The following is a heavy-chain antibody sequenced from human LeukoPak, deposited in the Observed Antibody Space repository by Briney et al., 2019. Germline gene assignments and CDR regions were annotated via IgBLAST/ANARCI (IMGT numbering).Heavy chain of an antibody. CDR1: GYTFSNYG. Sequence: ASVTVSCKASGYTFSNYGINWVRQAPGQGLEWMGWISADNGTTNYAQKFQGRVTMTTDIFRRVVYMDLRSLRFDDTAVYYCARDRVPSRGTPTNWGQGTLVAVSS. CDR2: ISADNGTT. J-gene: IGHJ4*02. D-gene: IGHD1-1*01. CDR3: ARDRVPSRGTPTN. V-gene: IGHV1-18*01.